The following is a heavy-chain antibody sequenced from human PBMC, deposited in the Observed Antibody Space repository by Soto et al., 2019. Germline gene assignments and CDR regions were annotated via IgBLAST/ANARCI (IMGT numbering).Heavy chain of an antibody. CDR1: GYTLTELS. CDR2: FDPEDGET. Sequence: QVQLVQSGAEVKKPGASVKVSCKVSGYTLTELSMHWVRQAPGKGLEWMGGFDPEDGETIYAQKFQGRVTMTQATSTDTAYRELSSLRSEDTALDYCAKFVTTRGYFEYWGKGTLVTVSS. D-gene: IGHD4-17*01. J-gene: IGHJ4*02. CDR3: AKFVTTRGYFEY. V-gene: IGHV1-24*01.